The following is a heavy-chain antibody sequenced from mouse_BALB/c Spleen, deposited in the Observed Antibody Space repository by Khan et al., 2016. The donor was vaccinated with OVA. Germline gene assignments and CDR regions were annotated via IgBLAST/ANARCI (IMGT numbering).Heavy chain of an antibody. CDR3: TRHGYVAWFSY. V-gene: IGHV1S135*01. CDR2: IDPFSGGT. CDR1: GYSFTSYY. Sequence: VQLKQSGPELMKPGASVKISCKASGYSFTSYYIHWVMQSHGTSLEWIGYIDPFSGGTTYNQKFKGKATLTVDKSSSTAYTHLTNLTSEDSAVXYCTRHGYVAWFSYWGQGTLVTVSA. J-gene: IGHJ3*01. D-gene: IGHD2-2*01.